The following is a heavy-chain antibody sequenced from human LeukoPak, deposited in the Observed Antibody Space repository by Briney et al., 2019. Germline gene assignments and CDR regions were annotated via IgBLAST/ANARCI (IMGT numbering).Heavy chain of an antibody. Sequence: PGGSLRLSCAASGFTFSSYAMSWVRQTPGKGLEWVSTIPDGSSNTYYADSVKGRFTISRDNSKNTPYLQMDSLSAEDTAVYYCVKVDTWGQGTLVTVSS. CDR2: IPDGSSNT. D-gene: IGHD5-18*01. CDR1: GFTFSSYA. V-gene: IGHV3-23*01. J-gene: IGHJ4*02. CDR3: VKVDT.